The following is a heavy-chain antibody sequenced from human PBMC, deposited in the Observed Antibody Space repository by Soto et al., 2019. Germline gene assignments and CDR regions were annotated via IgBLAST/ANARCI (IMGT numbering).Heavy chain of an antibody. Sequence: EGQLLESGGGLVPPGGSLRLSCAASGFTFSTYGMSWVRQAPGKGLEWVSSIRSDGSSTHYTDSVKGRFTISRDNFRNTLYLQMTSLRADDTAVYYCARLTQLAGTYGQRPFDYWGQGTLVTVSS. D-gene: IGHD3-10*01. V-gene: IGHV3-23*01. CDR2: IRSDGSST. CDR3: ARLTQLAGTYGQRPFDY. CDR1: GFTFSTYG. J-gene: IGHJ4*02.